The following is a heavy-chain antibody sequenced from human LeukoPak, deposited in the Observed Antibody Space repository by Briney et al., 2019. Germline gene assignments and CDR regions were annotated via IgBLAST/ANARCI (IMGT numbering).Heavy chain of an antibody. J-gene: IGHJ3*02. CDR1: GGSISSGDYY. CDR2: IYYSGST. CDR3: ARASHYDNSGYAI. V-gene: IGHV4-30-4*01. D-gene: IGHD3-22*01. Sequence: PSQTLSLTCTVSGGSISSGDYYWSWIRQPPGKGLEWIGYIYYSGSTYYNPSLKSRVTISVDTSKNQFSLKLSSVTAADTAVYYCARASHYDNSGYAIWGQGTMVTVSS.